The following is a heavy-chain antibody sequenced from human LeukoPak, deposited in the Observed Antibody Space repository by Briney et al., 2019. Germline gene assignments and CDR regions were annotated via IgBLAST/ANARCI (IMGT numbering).Heavy chain of an antibody. CDR3: ARAKGRDVVATRERYFDL. V-gene: IGHV4-4*07. D-gene: IGHD2-21*02. CDR1: GASISSRY. J-gene: IGHJ2*01. Sequence: KPSETLSLTCSVSGASISSRYWGWIPPPAREGQGVIGRVYTRGGTQYNPSLKSRVIMSIDASRNQFSLRLNSVTAADTAVYYCARAKGRDVVATRERYFDLWGRGILVTVS. CDR2: VYTRGGT.